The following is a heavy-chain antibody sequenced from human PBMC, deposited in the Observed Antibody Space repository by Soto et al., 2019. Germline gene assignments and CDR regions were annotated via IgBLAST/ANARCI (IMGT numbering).Heavy chain of an antibody. CDR2: ISSSSSTI. Sequence: PGGSLRLSCAASGFTFSSYSMNWVRQAPGKGLEWVSYISSSSSTIYYADSVKGRFTISRDNAKNSLYLQMNSLRAEDTAVYYCARPKYCSGGTCLTDYWGKGTLVTV. J-gene: IGHJ4*02. V-gene: IGHV3-48*01. CDR3: ARPKYCSGGTCLTDY. CDR1: GFTFSSYS. D-gene: IGHD2-15*01.